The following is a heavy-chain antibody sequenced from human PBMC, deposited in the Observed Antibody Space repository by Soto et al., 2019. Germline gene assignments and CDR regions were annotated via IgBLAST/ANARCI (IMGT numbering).Heavy chain of an antibody. V-gene: IGHV3-11*01. CDR1: GFRFSDHY. J-gene: IGHJ4*02. Sequence: QVQLVESGGGLVEPGGSLRLSCAASGFRFSDHYMTWIRQAPGKGLEWVSKISGDATTRYYADSVKGRFTVSRDNAKNSVYLQINSLRADDTDVYDSASDPYDYASGFWGQGSLVAVSS. D-gene: IGHD3-10*01. CDR3: ASDPYDYASGF. CDR2: ISGDATTR.